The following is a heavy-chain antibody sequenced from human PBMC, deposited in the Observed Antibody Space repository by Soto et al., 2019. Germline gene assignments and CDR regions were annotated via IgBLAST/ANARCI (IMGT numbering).Heavy chain of an antibody. CDR1: GGSISSGDYY. Sequence: SETLALTCTVSGGSISSGDYYWSWIRQPPGKGLEWIGYIYYSGSTYYNPSLKSRVTISVDTSKNQFSLKLSSVTAADTAVYYCARHLPYCGGDCYSLDYWGQGTLVTVSS. CDR2: IYYSGST. V-gene: IGHV4-30-4*01. D-gene: IGHD2-21*02. J-gene: IGHJ4*02. CDR3: ARHLPYCGGDCYSLDY.